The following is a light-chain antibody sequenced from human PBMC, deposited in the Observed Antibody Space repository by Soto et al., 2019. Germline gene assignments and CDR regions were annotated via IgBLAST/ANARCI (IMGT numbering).Light chain of an antibody. CDR2: EAS. J-gene: IGKJ2*01. V-gene: IGKV1-33*01. CDR3: QQYYYLPYT. Sequence: DIQMTQSPSSLSASVGDRVTITCQASQSISKDVNWYQQKPGKAPKLLMYEASNLETGVPSRLSGSGSQTYFTFATRSLQPEDIATYYCQQYYYLPYTFGQGTKLQI. CDR1: QSISKD.